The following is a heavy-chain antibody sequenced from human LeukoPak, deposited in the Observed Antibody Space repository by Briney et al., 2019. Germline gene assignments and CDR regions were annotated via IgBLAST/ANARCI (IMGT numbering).Heavy chain of an antibody. CDR2: TNPNSGDT. CDR1: GYTXSGYY. CDR3: ARGHYSSTWYYYAMDV. D-gene: IGHD6-13*01. J-gene: IGHJ6*02. Sequence: ASVKVSCKASGYTXSGYYMHWVRQAPGQGLEWMGWTNPNSGDTYYAQKFQGRVTMTRDTSISTAYMELSRLRSDDTAVYYCARGHYSSTWYYYAMDVWGQGTTVTVSS. V-gene: IGHV1-2*02.